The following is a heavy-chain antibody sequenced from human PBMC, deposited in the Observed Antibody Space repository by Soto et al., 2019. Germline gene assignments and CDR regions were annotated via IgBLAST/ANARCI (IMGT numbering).Heavy chain of an antibody. D-gene: IGHD6-13*01. J-gene: IGHJ6*02. Sequence: GGSLRLSCAASGFTFDDYTMHWVRQAPGKGLEWVSLISWDGGSTYYADSVKGRFTISRDNSKNSLYLQMNSLRTEDTALYYCAKSGSSSRKSGDYYYYGMDVWGQGTTVTVSS. CDR1: GFTFDDYT. V-gene: IGHV3-43*01. CDR2: ISWDGGST. CDR3: AKSGSSSRKSGDYYYYGMDV.